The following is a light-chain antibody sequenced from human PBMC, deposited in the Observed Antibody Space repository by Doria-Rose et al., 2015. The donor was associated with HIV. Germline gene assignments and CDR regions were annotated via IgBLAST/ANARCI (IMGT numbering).Light chain of an antibody. J-gene: IGKJ1*01. CDR2: DGS. V-gene: IGKV3-20*01. CDR3: HQYSTSWT. CDR1: QSFSSTY. Sequence: TQSPGTLSLSPGESATLSCRASQSFSSTYLAWYQQKPGQAPSLLIYDGSTKATGIPDRFSASGSGTDFTLTINRLEPEDFALYYCHQYSTSWTFGQGTKVEI.